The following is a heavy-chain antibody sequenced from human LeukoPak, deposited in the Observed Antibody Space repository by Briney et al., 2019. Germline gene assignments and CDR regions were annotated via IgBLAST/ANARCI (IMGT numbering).Heavy chain of an antibody. CDR3: AKDDNYSASGSYKNGIDY. Sequence: GRSLRLSCAASGFIFDDYAMHWVRQAPGKGLEWVSGISWNGGSIGYADSVKGRFTISRDNTKNSLYLQMSSLRPEDTALYYCAKDDNYSASGSYKNGIDYWGQGTLVTVSS. CDR2: ISWNGGSI. J-gene: IGHJ4*02. V-gene: IGHV3-9*01. D-gene: IGHD3-10*01. CDR1: GFIFDDYA.